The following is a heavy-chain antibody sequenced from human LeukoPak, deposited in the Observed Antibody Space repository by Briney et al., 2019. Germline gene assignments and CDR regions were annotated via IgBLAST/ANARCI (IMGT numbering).Heavy chain of an antibody. CDR2: ISGSGGKT. CDR3: ARDGITMRILEY. Sequence: ETLSLTCSVSGDSISSNNYYWGWIRQPPGKGLEWVSGISGSGGKTDYADSVKGRFTISRDNSKNTLYLQMDSLRAEDTAVYYCARDGITMRILEYWGQGTLVTVSS. J-gene: IGHJ4*02. V-gene: IGHV3-23*01. CDR1: GDSISSNNYY. D-gene: IGHD3-10*01.